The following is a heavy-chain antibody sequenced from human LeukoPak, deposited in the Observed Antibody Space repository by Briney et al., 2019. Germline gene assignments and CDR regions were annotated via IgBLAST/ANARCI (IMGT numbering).Heavy chain of an antibody. V-gene: IGHV1-2*02. J-gene: IGHJ5*02. CDR3: ARAGRYCSSTSCYGEFRFDP. D-gene: IGHD2-2*01. CDR1: GYTFTGYY. CDR2: INPNSGGT. Sequence: ASVKVSCKASGYTFTGYYMHWVRQAPGQGLEWMGWINPNSGGTNYAQKFQGRVTMTRDTSISTAYMELSRLRSDDTAVYYCARAGRYCSSTSCYGEFRFDPWGQGTLVTVSS.